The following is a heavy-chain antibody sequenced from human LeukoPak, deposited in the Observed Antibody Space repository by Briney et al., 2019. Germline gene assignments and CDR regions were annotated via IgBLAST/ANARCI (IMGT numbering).Heavy chain of an antibody. CDR2: IYSGGST. Sequence: GGSLRLSCAASGFTVSSNYMSWVRQAPGKGQEWVSVIYSGGSTYYADSVKGRFTISRDNSKNTLYLQMNSLRAEDTAVYYCARVKLADYDFWSGYYRSYGMDVWGQGTTVTVSS. V-gene: IGHV3-66*01. J-gene: IGHJ6*02. D-gene: IGHD3-3*01. CDR3: ARVKLADYDFWSGYYRSYGMDV. CDR1: GFTVSSNY.